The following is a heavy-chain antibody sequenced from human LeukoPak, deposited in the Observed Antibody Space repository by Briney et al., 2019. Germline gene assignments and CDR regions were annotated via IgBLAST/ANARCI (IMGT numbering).Heavy chain of an antibody. CDR2: FYYSGST. Sequence: SETLSLTCTVSGGSISSADYYWNWIRQPPGKGLEWIGYFYYSGSTYYNPSLKSRVTISVDTSKNQFSLKLSSVTAADTAVYYCARHPSSYYYDSSSYQSKNAFDIWGQGTMVTVSS. CDR1: GGSISSADYY. V-gene: IGHV4-30-4*08. J-gene: IGHJ3*02. CDR3: ARHPSSYYYDSSSYQSKNAFDI. D-gene: IGHD3-22*01.